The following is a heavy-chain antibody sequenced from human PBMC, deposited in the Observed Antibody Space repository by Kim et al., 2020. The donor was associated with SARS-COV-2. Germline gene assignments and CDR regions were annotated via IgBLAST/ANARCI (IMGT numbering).Heavy chain of an antibody. D-gene: IGHD6-19*01. CDR2: MNPSVGST. Sequence: ASVKVSCKASGYTFNNYYIQWVRQAPGQGLEWMGLMNPSVGSTTYAQKFRGRVTITRDTSTSTVYMDMTSLRSEDTAVYYCASEGPIAVAGRGCVYWGQGTVVTVSS. CDR3: ASEGPIAVAGRGCVY. V-gene: IGHV1-46*02. CDR1: GYTFNNYY. J-gene: IGHJ4*02.